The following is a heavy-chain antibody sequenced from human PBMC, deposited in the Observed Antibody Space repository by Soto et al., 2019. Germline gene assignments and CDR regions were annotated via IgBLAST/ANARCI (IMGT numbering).Heavy chain of an antibody. CDR2: ISGSGGST. Sequence: GGSLRLSCAASGFTFSSYAMSWVRQAPWKGLEWVSAISGSGGSTYYADSVKGRFTISRDNSKNTLYLQMNSLRAEDTAVYYCAKEGLTGLRLNSYGMDVWGQGTTVTGSS. J-gene: IGHJ6*02. CDR1: GFTFSSYA. CDR3: AKEGLTGLRLNSYGMDV. V-gene: IGHV3-23*01. D-gene: IGHD5-12*01.